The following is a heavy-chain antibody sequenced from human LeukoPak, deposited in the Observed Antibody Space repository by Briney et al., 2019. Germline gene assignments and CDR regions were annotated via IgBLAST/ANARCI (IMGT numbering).Heavy chain of an antibody. V-gene: IGHV1-2*02. CDR2: INPNSGGT. J-gene: IGHJ4*02. CDR3: ARGDRLPGYSAPVGDY. Sequence: ASVKVSCKASGYTFTGYYMHWVRQAPGQGLEWMGWINPNSGGTNYAQKFQGRVTMTRDTSISTAYMELSRLRSEDTAVYYCARGDRLPGYSAPVGDYWGQGTLVTVSS. CDR1: GYTFTGYY. D-gene: IGHD3-9*01.